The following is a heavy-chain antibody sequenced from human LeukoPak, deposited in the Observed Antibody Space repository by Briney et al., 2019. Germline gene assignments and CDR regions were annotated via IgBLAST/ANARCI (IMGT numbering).Heavy chain of an antibody. V-gene: IGHV3-66*04. Sequence: PGGSLRLSCAASGFTFSSYSMNWVRQAPGRGLEWVSILYSGGNTYYAGSVKGRFTISRDNSKNTLYLQMNSLRAEDTAVYYCARQRGTTVTTYQVYWGQGTLVTVSS. CDR1: GFTFSSYS. D-gene: IGHD4-17*01. J-gene: IGHJ4*02. CDR2: LYSGGNT. CDR3: ARQRGTTVTTYQVY.